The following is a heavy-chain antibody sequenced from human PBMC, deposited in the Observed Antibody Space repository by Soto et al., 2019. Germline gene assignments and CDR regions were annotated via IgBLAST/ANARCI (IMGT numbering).Heavy chain of an antibody. Sequence: VHLQESGPGLVKPSETLSLTCAISGDSIGNFYWSWIRQPPGKGLESLGRLSASGRTNYSPSLQSRVTMSLDRSKNRFSLRLTSVSAADTAVYFCARGMGRYFDLWGRGTLVTVSS. V-gene: IGHV4-4*07. D-gene: IGHD2-8*01. J-gene: IGHJ2*01. CDR3: ARGMGRYFDL. CDR1: GDSIGNFY. CDR2: LSASGRT.